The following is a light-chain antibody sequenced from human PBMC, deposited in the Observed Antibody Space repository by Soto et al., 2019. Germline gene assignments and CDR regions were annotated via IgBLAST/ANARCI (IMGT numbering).Light chain of an antibody. CDR2: KAS. CDR1: LSINRW. V-gene: IGKV1-5*03. J-gene: IGKJ1*01. CDR3: QQYYSNSRT. Sequence: DIQMTQSPSTLSASVGDRVTITCRATLSINRWLAWYQMKPGKAPKVLIYKASSLQSGVPSRFSGSGSGTEFTLTINSLEPDDFATYFCQQYYSNSRTFGQGTKVEIK.